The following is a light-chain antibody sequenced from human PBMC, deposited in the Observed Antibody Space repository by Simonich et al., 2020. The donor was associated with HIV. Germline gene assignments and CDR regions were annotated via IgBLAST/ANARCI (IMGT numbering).Light chain of an antibody. CDR2: KAA. CDR3: QQYNSYQYT. CDR1: QGINSW. V-gene: IGKV1-5*03. J-gene: IGKJ2*01. Sequence: DIQMTQSPSSVSASVGDRVTITCRASQGINSWLAWYQPKPGKAPKLLIYKAASLESGVPSRFSGSGSGTEFTLTISSLQPDDFATYYCQQYNSYQYTFGQGTKLEIK.